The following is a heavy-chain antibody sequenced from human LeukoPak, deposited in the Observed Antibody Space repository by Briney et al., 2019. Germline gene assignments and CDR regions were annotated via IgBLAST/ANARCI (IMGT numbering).Heavy chain of an antibody. D-gene: IGHD2-2*01. CDR1: GYTFTGYY. J-gene: IGHJ5*02. Sequence: ASVKVSCKASGYTFTGYYMHWVRQAPGQGLEWMGWINPNSGGTKYALKFQGRVTLTTDTSISTAYMDLSRLTSDDTAVYYCAREGCSTSNCHVIGDDKWFDPWGQGTLVTVSS. V-gene: IGHV1-2*02. CDR2: INPNSGGT. CDR3: AREGCSTSNCHVIGDDKWFDP.